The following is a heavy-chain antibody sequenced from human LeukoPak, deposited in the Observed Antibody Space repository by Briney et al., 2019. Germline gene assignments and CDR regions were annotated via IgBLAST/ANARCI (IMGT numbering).Heavy chain of an antibody. CDR3: ARDRPYYYDSSGFYKRADY. Sequence: PGESLRLSCAASGFPLSYYYMTWIRQATGKGLGRVSYISRSGSTIYYAASEKDRFTVSRDNANHSRYLQMSRLRAEDTAVFYCARDRPYYYDSSGFYKRADYWGQGTLVTVSS. CDR1: GFPLSYYY. V-gene: IGHV3-11*04. CDR2: ISRSGSTI. D-gene: IGHD3-22*01. J-gene: IGHJ4*02.